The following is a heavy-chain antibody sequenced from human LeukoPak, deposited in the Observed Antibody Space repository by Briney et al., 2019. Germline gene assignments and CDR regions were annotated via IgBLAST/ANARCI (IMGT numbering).Heavy chain of an antibody. J-gene: IGHJ5*02. V-gene: IGHV3-15*01. CDR1: GFTFSNAW. D-gene: IGHD5/OR15-5a*01. Sequence: GGSLRLTCVVSGFTFSNAWMTWVRQAPGKGLEWVGRIKTKTEGGATDYIAPVKGRFIISRDDSKNTLYLQMNSLQTEDTAVYYCATVDIVSTIRSWGQGTLVTVPS. CDR2: IKTKTEGGAT. CDR3: ATVDIVSTIRS.